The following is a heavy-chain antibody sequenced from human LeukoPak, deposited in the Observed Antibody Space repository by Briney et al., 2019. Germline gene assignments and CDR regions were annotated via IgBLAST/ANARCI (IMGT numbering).Heavy chain of an antibody. CDR3: ATETNGRHYDY. CDR2: IGPTGSDT. J-gene: IGHJ4*02. V-gene: IGHV3-21*06. D-gene: IGHD1-14*01. CDR1: GLTFSTSG. Sequence: GGSLRLSCTASGLTFSTSGFNWVRQAPGKGLVWVASIGPTGSDTYHGDSIKGRFTISRDNANSFLHLQMNSVRAEDTAVYYCATETNGRHYDYWGQGTLLTVSS.